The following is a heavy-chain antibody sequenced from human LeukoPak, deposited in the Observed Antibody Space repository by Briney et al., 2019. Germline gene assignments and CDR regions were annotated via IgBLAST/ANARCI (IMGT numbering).Heavy chain of an antibody. CDR1: RFTLSDYY. D-gene: IGHD3-3*01. CDR2: ISRSGSII. V-gene: IGHV3-11*01. CDR3: AKGSKEVLFTRDHHMDV. Sequence: GGSLRLSCAASRFTLSDYYMSWIRQAPGKGLEWVSYISRSGSIIYYADSVKGRFTISRDNAKNSLYLQMNSLRAEDTAVYYCAKGSKEVLFTRDHHMDVWGKGTTVT. J-gene: IGHJ6*03.